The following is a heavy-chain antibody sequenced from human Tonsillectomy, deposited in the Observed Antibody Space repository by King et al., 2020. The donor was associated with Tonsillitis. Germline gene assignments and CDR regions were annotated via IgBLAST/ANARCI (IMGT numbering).Heavy chain of an antibody. CDR1: GYDFYIYW. CDR2: IYPRDSDA. J-gene: IGHJ3*01. V-gene: IGHV5-51*01. Sequence: QLVQSGGEVKKAGEAHRISCKVSGYDFYIYWIAWVRQVPGEGLEWMGVIYPRDSDARYSPSFEGQVFMSVDKSVSTAYLYWNSLEASDTATYYCARHIEPWWEAPYAAFDFWGQGTAVSVSS. CDR3: ARHIEPWWEAPYAAFDF. D-gene: IGHD2-15*01.